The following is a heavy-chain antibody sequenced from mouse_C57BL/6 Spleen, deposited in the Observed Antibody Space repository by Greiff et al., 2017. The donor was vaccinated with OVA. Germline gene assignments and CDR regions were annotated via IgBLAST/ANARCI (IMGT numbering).Heavy chain of an antibody. D-gene: IGHD4-1*01. CDR1: GFTFSDFY. Sequence: EVKLVESGGGLVQSGRSLRLSCATSGFTFSDFYMEWVRQAPGKGLEWIAASRNKANDYTTEYSASVKGRFIVSGDTSQSILYLQMNALRAEDTAIYYCARSNWDGYFDVWGTGTTVTVSS. CDR2: SRNKANDYTT. V-gene: IGHV7-1*01. CDR3: ARSNWDGYFDV. J-gene: IGHJ1*03.